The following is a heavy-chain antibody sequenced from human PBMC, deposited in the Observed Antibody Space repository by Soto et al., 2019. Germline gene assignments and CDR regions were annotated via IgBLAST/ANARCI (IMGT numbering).Heavy chain of an antibody. V-gene: IGHV1-18*04. CDR3: ARGIAAADYYYSDGLDV. J-gene: IGHJ6*02. D-gene: IGHD6-13*01. CDR2: ISAYNGNT. Sequence: ASVKVSCKASGYTFTSYGISWVGQAPGQGLEWMGWISAYNGNTHYAQKLQGRVTMTTETSTSTAYMELRCLRSDDTAVYYCARGIAAADYYYSDGLDVWAQGTTVTVSS. CDR1: GYTFTSYG.